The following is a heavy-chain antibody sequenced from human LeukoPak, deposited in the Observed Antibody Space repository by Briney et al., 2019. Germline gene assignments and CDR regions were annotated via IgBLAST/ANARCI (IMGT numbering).Heavy chain of an antibody. D-gene: IGHD2-8*02. J-gene: IGHJ4*02. CDR1: GFTFSSYS. CDR2: ISSGSDTI. Sequence: QSGGSLRLSCAASGFTFSSYSMNWVRQAPGKGLEWVSYISSGSDTIYYIDSVKGRFTISRDNAKNSLYLQMNSLRAEDTAVYYCAIGQGDLLVWGQGTLVTVSS. V-gene: IGHV3-48*01. CDR3: AIGQGDLLV.